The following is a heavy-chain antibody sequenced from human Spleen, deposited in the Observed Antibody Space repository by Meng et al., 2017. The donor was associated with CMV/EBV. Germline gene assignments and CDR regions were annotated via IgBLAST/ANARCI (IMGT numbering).Heavy chain of an antibody. CDR1: GYTFTRYG. J-gene: IGHJ4*02. V-gene: IGHV1-18*01. CDR2: ISGYNGNI. Sequence: ASVKVSCKASGYTFTRYGVSWVRQAPGQGLEYMGWISGYNGNIKYAQKFQGRVTMTIDTSKNTVYMELRSLRSDDTAVYYCARDLRFLEWLSQGLSLDYWGQGTMVTVSS. CDR3: ARDLRFLEWLSQGLSLDY. D-gene: IGHD3-3*01.